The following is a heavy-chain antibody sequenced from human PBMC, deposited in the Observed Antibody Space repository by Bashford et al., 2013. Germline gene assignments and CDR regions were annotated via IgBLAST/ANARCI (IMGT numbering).Heavy chain of an antibody. Sequence: GGSLRLSCAASGFTFSTYSMNWVRQAPGKGLEWVSSIGTSSSYKYYADSVKGRFTISRDNAKNALYLQMNSLRDEDTAVYYCARDYYDDGTYFYGNAFDMWGQGTMVTVSS. D-gene: IGHD3-22*01. CDR3: ARDYYDDGTYFYGNAFDM. V-gene: IGHV3-21*06. CDR2: IGTSSSYK. CDR1: GFTFSTYS. J-gene: IGHJ3*02.